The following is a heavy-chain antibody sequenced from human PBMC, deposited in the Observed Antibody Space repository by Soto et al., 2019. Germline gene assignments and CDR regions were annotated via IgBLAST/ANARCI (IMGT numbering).Heavy chain of an antibody. D-gene: IGHD6-6*01. J-gene: IGHJ2*01. Sequence: GGSLRLSCAVSGFTFSSYEMNWVRQAPRKGLEWVSYISSSGSTIYYADSVKGRFTISRDNAKNSLYLQMNSLRAEDTAVYYCARPDGIAARPALGWYFDLWAVAPWSPSPQ. CDR3: ARPDGIAARPALGWYFDL. CDR1: GFTFSSYE. CDR2: ISSSGSTI. V-gene: IGHV3-48*03.